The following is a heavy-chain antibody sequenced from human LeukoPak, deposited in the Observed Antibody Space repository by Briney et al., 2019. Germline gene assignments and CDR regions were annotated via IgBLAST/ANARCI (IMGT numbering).Heavy chain of an antibody. Sequence: GGSLRLSCAASGFTLSSYGMHWVRQAPGKGLEWVASISYDGNNKYYADSVKGRFTISRDDSKNTLYLQMNSLRAEDTAVLFCARERSDSSSWYVFDYWGQGTLVTVSS. J-gene: IGHJ4*02. D-gene: IGHD6-13*01. V-gene: IGHV3-30*03. CDR2: ISYDGNNK. CDR3: ARERSDSSSWYVFDY. CDR1: GFTLSSYG.